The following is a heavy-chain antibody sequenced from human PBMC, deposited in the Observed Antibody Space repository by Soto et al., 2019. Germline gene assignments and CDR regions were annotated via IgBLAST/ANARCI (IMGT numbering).Heavy chain of an antibody. V-gene: IGHV4-39*01. CDR1: GGSISSSSYY. D-gene: IGHD2-15*01. CDR2: IYYSGST. J-gene: IGHJ3*02. CDR3: ARLAEDIVVVVAANDAFDI. Sequence: ASETLSLTCTVSGGSISSSSYYWGWIRQPPGKGLEWIGSIYYSGSTYYNPSLKSRVTISVDTSKNQFSLKLSSVTAADTAVYYCARLAEDIVVVVAANDAFDIWGQGTMVTVSS.